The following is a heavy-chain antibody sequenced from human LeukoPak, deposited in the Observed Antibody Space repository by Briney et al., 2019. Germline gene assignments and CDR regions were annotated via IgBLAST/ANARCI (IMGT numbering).Heavy chain of an antibody. CDR2: IYYSGST. CDR3: AAEGSSGFDY. V-gene: IGHV4-59*01. Sequence: SETLSLTCTVSGASISNYYWSWIRQPPGKGLEWIGYIYYSGSTNYNPSLKSRFTISVDTSKNQFSLRLSSVTAADTAVYYCAAEGSSGFDYWGQGTLVTVSS. J-gene: IGHJ4*02. D-gene: IGHD6-19*01. CDR1: GASISNYY.